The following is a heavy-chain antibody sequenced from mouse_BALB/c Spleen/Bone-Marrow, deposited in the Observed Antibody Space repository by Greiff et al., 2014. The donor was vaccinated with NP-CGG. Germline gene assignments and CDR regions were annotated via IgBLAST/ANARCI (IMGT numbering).Heavy chain of an antibody. J-gene: IGHJ4*01. CDR2: INTYFGDI. CDR1: GYTFTDYA. V-gene: IGHV1S137*01. Sequence: QVQLQQPGAGLVRPGVSVKISCKGSGYTFTDYAMHWVKQSHAESLEWIGVINTYFGDISYNQKFKGKATIAVDKTSRTVYMELARLTAEDSAIYYCARGYSNNYAMDYWGQGTSVTVSS. CDR3: ARGYSNNYAMDY. D-gene: IGHD2-5*01.